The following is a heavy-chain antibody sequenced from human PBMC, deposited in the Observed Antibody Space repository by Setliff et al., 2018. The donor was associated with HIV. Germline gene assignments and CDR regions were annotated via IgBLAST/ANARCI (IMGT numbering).Heavy chain of an antibody. J-gene: IGHJ4*02. CDR1: GFTFSSYN. Sequence: PGGSLRLSCAASGFTFSSYNMNWVRQAPGKGLEWVSSISSTSTYTYYADSLKGRFTTSRDNAKNSLYLQMNSLRAEDTAVYYCAKTPSSGWYSLYLDYWGQGTLVTVSS. V-gene: IGHV3-21*06. CDR3: AKTPSSGWYSLYLDY. CDR2: ISSTSTYT. D-gene: IGHD6-19*01.